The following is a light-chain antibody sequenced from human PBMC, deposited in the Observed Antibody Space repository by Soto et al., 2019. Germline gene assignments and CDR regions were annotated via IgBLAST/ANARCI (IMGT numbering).Light chain of an antibody. J-gene: IGKJ4*01. CDR1: QSVRNNY. CDR3: QQYGSTPLT. CDR2: DVS. Sequence: EIVLTQSPGTLSLSPGVRATLSCRASQSVRNNYLVWYQQRPGQPPRFLMYDVSTRAAGIPDRFSGSGSGTDFTLTISRLEPEDFAVYYCQQYGSTPLTFGGGTKVEIE. V-gene: IGKV3-20*01.